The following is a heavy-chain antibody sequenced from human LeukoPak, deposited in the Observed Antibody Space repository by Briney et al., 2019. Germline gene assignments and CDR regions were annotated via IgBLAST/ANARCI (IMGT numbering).Heavy chain of an antibody. J-gene: IGHJ6*03. CDR3: ARSAFYWYYMDV. Sequence: SETLSLTCTVSGGSISNYYWTWIRQPPGKGVECVGYIYITGNTNYSPSLKSRVTMSVDTSKNQFSLKLSSVTAADTAVYYCARSAFYWYYMDVWGKGTTVTVSS. V-gene: IGHV4-4*09. CDR1: GGSISNYY. D-gene: IGHD3-9*01. CDR2: IYITGNT.